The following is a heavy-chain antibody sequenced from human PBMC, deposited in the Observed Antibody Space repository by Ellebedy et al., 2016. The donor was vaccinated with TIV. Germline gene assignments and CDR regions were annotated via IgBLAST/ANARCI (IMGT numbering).Heavy chain of an antibody. D-gene: IGHD4-23*01. Sequence: GESLKISCTASGFNFGDYGVSWFRQAPGKGLEWVGFIRSNAYGGTTEYATSVKGRFTISRDDSKSIAYLQMNSLKTEDTAVYYCARSPYGGNSALDYWGQGTLVTVSS. CDR3: ARSPYGGNSALDY. CDR1: GFNFGDYG. CDR2: IRSNAYGGTT. J-gene: IGHJ4*02. V-gene: IGHV3-49*03.